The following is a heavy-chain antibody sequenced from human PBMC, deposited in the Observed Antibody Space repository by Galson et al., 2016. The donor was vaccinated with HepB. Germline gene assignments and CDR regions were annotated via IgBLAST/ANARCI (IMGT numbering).Heavy chain of an antibody. Sequence: EPLSLTCAVYGGSFSSYYWSWIRQPPTKGLEWIGEINHSGGTYYNPSLKSRVTISVDTSKKQFSLKLSSVTAADTAVYYCARIRGYKTDYWGQGTLVTVSS. CDR3: ARIRGYKTDY. V-gene: IGHV4-34*01. CDR2: INHSGGT. D-gene: IGHD5-24*01. J-gene: IGHJ4*02. CDR1: GGSFSSYY.